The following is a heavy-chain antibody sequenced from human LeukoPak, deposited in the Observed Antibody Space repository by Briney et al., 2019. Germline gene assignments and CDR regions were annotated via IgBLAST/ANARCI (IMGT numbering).Heavy chain of an antibody. J-gene: IGHJ4*02. D-gene: IGHD1-26*01. Sequence: SETLSLTCTVSGGSISGYYWSWIRQPPGKGLEWIGYISYSGSTNYNPSLKSRVTKSVDTSKNQFSLKLSSVTAADTAVYYCARDFSGSSYFDFWGQGSLVTVSS. CDR3: ARDFSGSSYFDF. V-gene: IGHV4-59*01. CDR2: ISYSGST. CDR1: GGSISGYY.